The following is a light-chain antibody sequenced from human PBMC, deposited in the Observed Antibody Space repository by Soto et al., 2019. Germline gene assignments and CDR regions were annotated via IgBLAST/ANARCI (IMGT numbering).Light chain of an antibody. J-gene: IGLJ3*02. Sequence: QSALTQPASVSGSPGQSITISFTGTSSDVGLYNLVSWYQHLPGKAPKLIIYEVNERPSGISDRFSGSKSGNTASLTISGLQDEDEADYYCCSYVGSSILMFGGGTKLTVL. CDR1: SSDVGLYNL. CDR2: EVN. V-gene: IGLV2-23*02. CDR3: CSYVGSSILM.